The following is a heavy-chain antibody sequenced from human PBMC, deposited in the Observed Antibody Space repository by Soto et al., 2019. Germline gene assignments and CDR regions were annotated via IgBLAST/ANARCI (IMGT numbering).Heavy chain of an antibody. J-gene: IGHJ4*02. CDR2: ITDGSSNK. CDR3: ATRPSGETYYNVLDW. V-gene: IGHV3-30*04. D-gene: IGHD1-26*01. Sequence: GGSLRLSCAASGFTFSIYAMHWVRQAPGKGLEWVACITDGSSNKYYAQKVKGRFTISRDNAKNALYLQMNSLAVEDTAVYYCATRPSGETYYNVLDWWGQGTQVTVSS. CDR1: GFTFSIYA.